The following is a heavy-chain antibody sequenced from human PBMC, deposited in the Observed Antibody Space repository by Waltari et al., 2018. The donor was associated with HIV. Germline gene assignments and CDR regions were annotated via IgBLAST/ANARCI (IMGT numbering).Heavy chain of an antibody. CDR2: FWSDGAEI. CDR1: GFTFRNFA. V-gene: IGHV3-33*01. D-gene: IGHD6-6*01. CDR3: ARGYSSSRWIPLYH. Sequence: QVQLVESGGGVVQRGTSLTLSCAVSGFTFRNFAIHWVRQSTGKGLEWLAVFWSDGAEISYADSVKGRFTVSKDSSQKTLYLHLTSLRAEDTALYYCARGYSSSRWIPLYHWGRGTLVTVSS. J-gene: IGHJ4*02.